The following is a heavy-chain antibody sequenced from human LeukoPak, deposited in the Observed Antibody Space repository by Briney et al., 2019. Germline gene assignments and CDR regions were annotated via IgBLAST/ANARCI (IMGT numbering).Heavy chain of an antibody. D-gene: IGHD5-12*01. CDR1: GFTFSSYS. Sequence: GGSLRLSCAASGFTFSSYSMNWVRQAPGKGLEWVSSISSSSSYIYYADSVKGRFTISRDNAKNSLYLQMNSLRAEDTAVYYCARASGYDWDYYYGMDVWGQGTTVTVSS. CDR3: ARASGYDWDYYYGMDV. V-gene: IGHV3-21*01. J-gene: IGHJ6*02. CDR2: ISSSSSYI.